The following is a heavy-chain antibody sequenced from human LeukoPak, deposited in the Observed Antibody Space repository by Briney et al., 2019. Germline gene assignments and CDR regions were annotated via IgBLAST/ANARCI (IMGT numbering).Heavy chain of an antibody. D-gene: IGHD3-10*01. Sequence: PGGSLRLSCAASGFTFSNAWMSWVRQAPGKGLEWVSAISGSGGSTYYADSVKGRFTISRDNSKNTLYLQMNSLRAEDTAVYYCARGSVFSRYYYYYMDVWGKGTTVTVSS. CDR2: ISGSGGST. V-gene: IGHV3-23*01. J-gene: IGHJ6*03. CDR3: ARGSVFSRYYYYYMDV. CDR1: GFTFSNAW.